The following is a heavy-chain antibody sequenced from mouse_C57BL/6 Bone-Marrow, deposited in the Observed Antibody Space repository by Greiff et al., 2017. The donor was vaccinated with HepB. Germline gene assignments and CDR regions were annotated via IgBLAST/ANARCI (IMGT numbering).Heavy chain of an antibody. J-gene: IGHJ4*01. D-gene: IGHD1-1*01. CDR2: IYPGSGST. Sequence: QVQLQQPGAELVKPGASVKMSCKASGYTFTSYWITWVKQRPGQGLEWIGDIYPGSGSTNYNEKFKSKATLTVDTSSSTAYMQRSSLTSEDSAVYYCARFNTTVREYYAMDYWGQGTSVTVSS. CDR3: ARFNTTVREYYAMDY. V-gene: IGHV1-55*01. CDR1: GYTFTSYW.